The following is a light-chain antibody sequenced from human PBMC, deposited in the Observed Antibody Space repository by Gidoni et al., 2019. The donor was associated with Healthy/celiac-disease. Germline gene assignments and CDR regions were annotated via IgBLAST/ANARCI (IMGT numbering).Light chain of an antibody. CDR1: QSIRSY. CDR2: AAS. CDR3: QQSYSTPQIT. Sequence: DIQMTQSPSSLSASVGDRVTITCRASQSIRSYLNWYQQKPGKAPKLLIYAASSLQSGVPSRFSGSGSGTDFTLTISSLQPEDFATYSCQQSYSTPQITYGQGTRLEIK. J-gene: IGKJ5*01. V-gene: IGKV1-39*01.